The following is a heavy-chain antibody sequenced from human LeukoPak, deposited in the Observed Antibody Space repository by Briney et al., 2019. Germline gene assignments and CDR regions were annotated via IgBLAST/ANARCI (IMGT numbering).Heavy chain of an antibody. J-gene: IGHJ6*03. V-gene: IGHV1-8*01. Sequence: GASVKVSCKASGYAFTSYDINWVRQATGQGLEWMGWMNPNRGNTGYAQKFQGRVTMTRNTSISTAYMELSSLRSEDTAVYYCARGPYGSGSYYYYYYYMDVWGKGTTVTISS. D-gene: IGHD3-10*01. CDR2: MNPNRGNT. CDR3: ARGPYGSGSYYYYYYYMDV. CDR1: GYAFTSYD.